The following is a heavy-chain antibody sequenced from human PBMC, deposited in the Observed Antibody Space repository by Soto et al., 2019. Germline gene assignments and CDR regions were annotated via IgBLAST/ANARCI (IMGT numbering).Heavy chain of an antibody. D-gene: IGHD3-22*01. CDR2: IYYSGST. CDR3: ARATYYYDRSGYLYYFDY. CDR1: GGSISSYY. V-gene: IGHV4-59*01. J-gene: IGHJ4*02. Sequence: SETLSLTCTVSGGSISSYYWSWIRQPPGKGLEWIGYIYYSGSTNYNPSLKSRVTISVDTSKNQFSMKLSSVTAADMAVYYCARATYYYDRSGYLYYFDYWGQGTLVTVSS.